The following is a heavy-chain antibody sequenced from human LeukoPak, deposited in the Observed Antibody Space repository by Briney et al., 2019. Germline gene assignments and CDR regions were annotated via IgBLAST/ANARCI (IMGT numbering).Heavy chain of an antibody. V-gene: IGHV4-39*01. Sequence: SETLSLTCTGSGGSISSCSYYWGWIRQPPGKGLEGLGRIYYSGSTNYNPSRERRVPISVGTSKNQISLKLGYVTAADMAVYYRARHVAAAGTTIYWYFDLWGRGTLVTVSS. J-gene: IGHJ2*01. D-gene: IGHD6-13*01. CDR2: IYYSGST. CDR3: ARHVAAAGTTIYWYFDL. CDR1: GGSISSCSYY.